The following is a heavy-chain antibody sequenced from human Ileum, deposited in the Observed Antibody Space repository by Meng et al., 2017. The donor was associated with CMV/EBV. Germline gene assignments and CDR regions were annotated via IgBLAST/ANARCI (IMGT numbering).Heavy chain of an antibody. CDR1: GVTVSSYA. CDR3: AREIGDANYYGMDV. J-gene: IGHJ6*02. D-gene: IGHD3-10*01. V-gene: IGHV3-30*04. Sequence: AGSLTLSCAVSGVTVSSYALYWVRQAPRKGLEWVALISYDGRNKYHADSVKSRFTISRDNSKNTLYLQMNRLRAEDTAAYYCAREIGDANYYGMDVWGQGTTVTVSS. CDR2: ISYDGRNK.